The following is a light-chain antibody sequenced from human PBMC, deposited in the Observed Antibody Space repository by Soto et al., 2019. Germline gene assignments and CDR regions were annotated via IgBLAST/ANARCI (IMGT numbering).Light chain of an antibody. J-gene: IGLJ1*01. CDR3: ATWDDSLNGYV. CDR2: NNN. CDR1: ISNIGSNV. Sequence: SVLTQPPSASGTPGQRVTISCSGSISNIGSNVVNWFQQLPGTAPKLRIYNNNQRPSGVPDRFSGSKSGTSASLAISGLQSEDEADYYCATWDDSLNGYVFGTGTRSPS. V-gene: IGLV1-44*01.